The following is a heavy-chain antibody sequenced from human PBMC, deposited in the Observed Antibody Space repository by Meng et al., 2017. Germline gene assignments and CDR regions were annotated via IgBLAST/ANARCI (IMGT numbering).Heavy chain of an antibody. CDR1: GGSFSGYY. Sequence: SETLSLTCAVYGGSFSGYYWSWIRQPPGKGLEWIGEINHSGSTNYDPSLKSRVTISVDTSKNQFSLKLSSVTAADTAVYYCARRGGWLSYYYYGLDVWGQGTRVTVSS. CDR3: ARRGGWLSYYYYGLDV. J-gene: IGHJ6*02. D-gene: IGHD3-10*01. V-gene: IGHV4-34*01. CDR2: INHSGST.